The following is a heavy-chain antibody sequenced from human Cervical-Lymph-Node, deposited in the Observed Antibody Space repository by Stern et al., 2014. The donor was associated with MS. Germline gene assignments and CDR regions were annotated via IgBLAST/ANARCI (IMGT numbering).Heavy chain of an antibody. CDR2: IYWDDKK. CDR1: GFSFSTIGLG. CDR3: AHRTAGPFDY. Sequence: QVTLRESGPALVKPTPTLTLSCTFSGFSFSTIGLGLGWIRPPPGDALEWLAFIYWDDKKRYSPSLKSRLTITKDTSKNQVVLTLTNVDPVDTATYYCAHRTAGPFDYWGQGTLVTVSS. J-gene: IGHJ4*02. V-gene: IGHV2-5*02.